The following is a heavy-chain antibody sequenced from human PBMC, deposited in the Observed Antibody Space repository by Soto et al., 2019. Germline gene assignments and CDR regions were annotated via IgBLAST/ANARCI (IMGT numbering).Heavy chain of an antibody. V-gene: IGHV3-30*04. CDR1: GFRFSGFG. CDR3: ARDLGGYVHLWDKSNY. Sequence: QVQLVESGGGVVQPGASLTLSCAASGFRFSGFGMHWVRQAPGKGLEWVAVISFDASEKFYVDSVKGRFSISREDSHSRVFLQMNSLRREDTGVYYCARDLGGYVHLWDKSNYWGQGTLVNVS. J-gene: IGHJ1*01. CDR2: ISFDASEK. D-gene: IGHD5-12*01.